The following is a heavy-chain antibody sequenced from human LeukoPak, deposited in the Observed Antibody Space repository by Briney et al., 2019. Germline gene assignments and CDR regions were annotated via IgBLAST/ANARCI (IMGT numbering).Heavy chain of an antibody. J-gene: IGHJ3*02. CDR1: GFSLRAYD. CDR2: INGGGDIM. Sequence: SGGSLRLSCAASGFSLRAYDLIWVRQAPGKGLDWVSIINGGGDIMMYEDSVKGRSTISRDNSKNTFYLQMNSLRVEDTAVYYCAMRDRGYGLDIWGQGTMVTVSS. D-gene: IGHD3-10*01. CDR3: AMRDRGYGLDI. V-gene: IGHV3-23*01.